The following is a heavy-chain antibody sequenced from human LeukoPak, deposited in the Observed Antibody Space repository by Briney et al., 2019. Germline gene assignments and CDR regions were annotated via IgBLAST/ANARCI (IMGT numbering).Heavy chain of an antibody. Sequence: SGPTLVKPTQTPTLTCTFSGCARSTRGVGVGWIRQPPGKALEWLALIYWNDDKRYSPSLKSRLTITKDTSKNQVVLTMTNMDPVDTATYHCAHTPGIAQLDAFDIWGQGTMVTVSS. CDR1: GCARSTRGVG. J-gene: IGHJ3*02. CDR3: AHTPGIAQLDAFDI. CDR2: IYWNDDK. D-gene: IGHD6-13*01. V-gene: IGHV2-5*01.